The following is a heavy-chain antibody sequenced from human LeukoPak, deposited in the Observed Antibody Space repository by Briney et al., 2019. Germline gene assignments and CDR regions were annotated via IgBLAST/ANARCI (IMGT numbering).Heavy chain of an antibody. V-gene: IGHV3-33*01. Sequence: GGSLRLSCAASGFTFRSYGMHWVRQAPGKGLEWVAVIWYDGSNKYYADSAKGRFTISRDNSKNTLYLQMNSLRAEDTAVYYCARDPYGSGSTSFDIWGQGTMVTVSS. CDR1: GFTFRSYG. CDR3: ARDPYGSGSTSFDI. J-gene: IGHJ3*02. CDR2: IWYDGSNK. D-gene: IGHD3-10*01.